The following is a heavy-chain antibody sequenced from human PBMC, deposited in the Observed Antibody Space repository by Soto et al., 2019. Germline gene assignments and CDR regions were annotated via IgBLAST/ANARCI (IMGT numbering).Heavy chain of an antibody. CDR2: IYPGDSDT. Sequence: GETLKISCKGSGYSFTTYWIGWVRQMPGKGLEWMGIIYPGDSDTRYSPSFQGQVTISADKPISTAYLQWSSLKASDTAMYYCARTYYDFWSGPRVYYYYGMDVWGQGTTVTVS. J-gene: IGHJ6*02. CDR1: GYSFTTYW. D-gene: IGHD3-3*01. CDR3: ARTYYDFWSGPRVYYYYGMDV. V-gene: IGHV5-51*01.